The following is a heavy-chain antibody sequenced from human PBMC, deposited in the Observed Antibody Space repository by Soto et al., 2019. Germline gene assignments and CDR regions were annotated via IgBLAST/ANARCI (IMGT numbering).Heavy chain of an antibody. V-gene: IGHV3-53*01. Sequence: AESLRLSCAASGFTVTSNYMSWGRQAPGKGLEWVSVIYSGGSTYYAYSVKGRFTISRDNSKNTLYLQMNSLSAEDTAVYYCARGTYRQYGSGLYYFDYWGQGTLVTVSS. CDR1: GFTVTSNY. J-gene: IGHJ4*02. D-gene: IGHD6-19*01. CDR2: IYSGGST. CDR3: ARGTYRQYGSGLYYFDY.